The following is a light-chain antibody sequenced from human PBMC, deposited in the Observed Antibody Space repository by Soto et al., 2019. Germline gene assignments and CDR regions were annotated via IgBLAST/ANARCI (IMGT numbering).Light chain of an antibody. V-gene: IGKV1-5*03. CDR1: QSISSW. CDR3: QQYDSYPLT. Sequence: DIQMTQSPSTLSASVGDRVTITCRASQSISSWLAWYQQKPGKAPNLLIYKTSSLESGVPSRFSGSGSGTEFTLTVNSPQPDEFATYYCQQYDSYPLTFGGGTKVDIK. J-gene: IGKJ4*01. CDR2: KTS.